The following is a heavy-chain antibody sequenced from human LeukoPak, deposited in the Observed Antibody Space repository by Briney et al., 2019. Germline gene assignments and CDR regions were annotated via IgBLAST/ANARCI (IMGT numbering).Heavy chain of an antibody. CDR1: GASINSYY. Sequence: SETLSLTCTVSGASINSYYWSWIRQPPGKGLEWVACISHSENTNYNPSLKTRVTISADTSKSQISLKLTSVTAADTATYYCARHYSTDPFDYWGQGTPVTVSS. D-gene: IGHD4-11*01. V-gene: IGHV4-59*08. J-gene: IGHJ4*02. CDR3: ARHYSTDPFDY. CDR2: ISHSENT.